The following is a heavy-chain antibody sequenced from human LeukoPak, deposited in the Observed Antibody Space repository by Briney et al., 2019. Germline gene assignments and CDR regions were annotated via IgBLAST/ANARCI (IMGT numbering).Heavy chain of an antibody. D-gene: IGHD3-22*01. CDR1: GFTFGSYG. Sequence: GGSLRLSCAASGFTFGSYGMSWVRQAPGKGLEWVSFITPNADRTSYADSVEGRFTISRDNPRNTLHMQMNSLRDEDTAVYYCAIMHGYYDGSGYWVQWGQGTLVTVSS. V-gene: IGHV3-23*01. CDR2: ITPNADRT. J-gene: IGHJ1*01. CDR3: AIMHGYYDGSGYWVQ.